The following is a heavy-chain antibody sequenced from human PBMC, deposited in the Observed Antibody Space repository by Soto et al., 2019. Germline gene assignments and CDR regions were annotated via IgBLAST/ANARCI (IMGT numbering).Heavy chain of an antibody. V-gene: IGHV1-2*02. CDR1: GYTFTGYY. CDR2: INPNSGGT. CDR3: AGCISTSCYNGWFDP. Sequence: ASVKVSCKASGYTFTGYYMHWVRQAPGQGLEWMGWINPNSGGTNYAQKFQGRVTMTRDTSISTAYMELSRLRSDDTAVYYCAGCISTSCYNGWFDPWGQGTLVTVSS. D-gene: IGHD2-2*02. J-gene: IGHJ5*02.